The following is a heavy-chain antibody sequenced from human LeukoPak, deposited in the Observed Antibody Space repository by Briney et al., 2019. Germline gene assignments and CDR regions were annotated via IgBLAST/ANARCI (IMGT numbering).Heavy chain of an antibody. CDR1: GFTFSSYA. J-gene: IGHJ3*02. Sequence: PGGSLRLSCAASGFTFSSYAMSWVRQAPGKGLEWVSAISGSGGSTYYADSVKGRFTISRDNAKNSLYLQMNSLRAEDTALYYCAKDKGAPMVRGSAFDIWGQGTMVTVSS. D-gene: IGHD3-10*01. CDR3: AKDKGAPMVRGSAFDI. CDR2: ISGSGGST. V-gene: IGHV3-23*01.